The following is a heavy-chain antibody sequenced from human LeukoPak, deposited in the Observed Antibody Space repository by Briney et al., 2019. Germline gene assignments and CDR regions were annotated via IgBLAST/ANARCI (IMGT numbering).Heavy chain of an antibody. CDR3: ARVGGGSYFGWFDP. V-gene: IGHV1-69*05. D-gene: IGHD1-26*01. J-gene: IGHJ5*02. Sequence: ASVKVSXKASGGTFRSYAISWVRQAPGQGLEWMGGIIPIFGTANYAQKFQGRVTITTDESTSTAYMELSSLRSEDTAVYYCARVGGGSYFGWFDPWGQGTLVTVSS. CDR1: GGTFRSYA. CDR2: IIPIFGTA.